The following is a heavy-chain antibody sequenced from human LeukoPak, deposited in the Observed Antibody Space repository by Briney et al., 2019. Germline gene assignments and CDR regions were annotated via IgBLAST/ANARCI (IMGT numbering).Heavy chain of an antibody. V-gene: IGHV3-23*01. CDR2: ISGSGDNT. J-gene: IGHJ3*02. CDR1: GFTFSSYA. CDR3: ARARSSYGYGDAFDI. Sequence: GGSLRLSCIVSGFTFSSYAMNWVRQAPGKGLEWVAVISGSGDNTYYADSVKGRFTISRDNSKNTLYLQMNSLRAEDTAVYYCARARSSYGYGDAFDIWGQGTMVTVSS. D-gene: IGHD5-18*01.